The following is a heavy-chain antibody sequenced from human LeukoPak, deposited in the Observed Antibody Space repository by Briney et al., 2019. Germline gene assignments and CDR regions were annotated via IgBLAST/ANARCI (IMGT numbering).Heavy chain of an antibody. CDR3: ARAPMTTVSRFDY. V-gene: IGHV3-7*01. Sequence: GGSLRLSCAASGFTFSSYWMTWVRQAPGKGLEWVANIKQDGGEKYYVDSVKGRFTISRDNAENSLYLQMNSLRAEDTAVYYCARAPMTTVSRFDYWGQGTLVTVSS. D-gene: IGHD4-17*01. CDR1: GFTFSSYW. CDR2: IKQDGGEK. J-gene: IGHJ4*02.